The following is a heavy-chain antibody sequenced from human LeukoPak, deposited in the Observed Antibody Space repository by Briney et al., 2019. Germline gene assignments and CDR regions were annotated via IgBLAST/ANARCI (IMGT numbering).Heavy chain of an antibody. CDR1: GFTFSSYD. Sequence: GGSLRLSCAASGFTFSSYDMSWVRQAPGKGLEYVSAISSNGGSTYYASSVKGRFTISRDNSKNTLHLQMGSLRAEDMAVYYXXRXTRLRLGELSPDAFDIWGQGTTVTVSS. V-gene: IGHV3-64*01. J-gene: IGHJ3*02. D-gene: IGHD3-16*02. CDR3: XRXTRLRLGELSPDAFDI. CDR2: ISSNGGST.